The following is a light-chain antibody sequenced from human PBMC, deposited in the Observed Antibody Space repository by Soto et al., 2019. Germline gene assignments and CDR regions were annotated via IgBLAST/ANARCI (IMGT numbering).Light chain of an antibody. CDR3: QVWDASGDRYF. CDR2: YDT. Sequence: SYELTQPHSVSVAPGKTDRITCGANNIGGKSVHWYQQRPGQAPVLVIYYDTDRPSGIPERFSGSNSGDTATLTISRVETGDEADYYCQVWDASGDRYFFGTGNKLTVL. CDR1: NIGGKS. J-gene: IGLJ1*01. V-gene: IGLV3-21*04.